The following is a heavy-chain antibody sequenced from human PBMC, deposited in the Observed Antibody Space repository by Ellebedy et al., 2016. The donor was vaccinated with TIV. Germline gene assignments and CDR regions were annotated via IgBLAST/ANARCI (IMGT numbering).Heavy chain of an antibody. J-gene: IGHJ4*02. CDR3: AKGRGGGSDSSAPRYYFDY. CDR1: GFTFSSYW. Sequence: LSLTCAASGFTFSSYWMHWVRQAPGKGLVWVSRINSDGSSTSYADSVKGRFIISRDNSKKTLYLQMNSLRAEDTAVYYCAKGRGGGSDSSAPRYYFDYWGLGTLVTVSS. V-gene: IGHV3-74*01. D-gene: IGHD3-22*01. CDR2: INSDGSST.